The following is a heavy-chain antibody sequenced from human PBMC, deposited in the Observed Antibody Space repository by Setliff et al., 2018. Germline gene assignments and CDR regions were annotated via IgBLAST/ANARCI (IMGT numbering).Heavy chain of an antibody. V-gene: IGHV4-39*07. CDR1: GDSISGSTYY. J-gene: IGHJ5*02. Sequence: PSETLSLTCTVSGDSISGSTYYWGWVRQSPGKGLEWIGEINHSGSTNYNRSLKSRVTISVDTSKNQFSLKLSSVTAADPAAYYCARFITGTIGFDPWGTGTLVTVFS. CDR2: INHSGST. CDR3: ARFITGTIGFDP. D-gene: IGHD1-7*01.